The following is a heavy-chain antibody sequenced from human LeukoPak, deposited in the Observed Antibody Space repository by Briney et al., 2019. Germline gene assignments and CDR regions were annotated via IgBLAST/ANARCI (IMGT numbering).Heavy chain of an antibody. CDR3: ARENDFWSGYSPYNWFDP. CDR1: GGSISSYY. J-gene: IGHJ5*02. D-gene: IGHD3-3*01. CDR2: IYYSGST. V-gene: IGHV4-59*01. Sequence: PSETLSLTCTVSGGSISSYYWSWIRQPPGKGLEWIGYIYYSGSTNYNPSLKSRVTISVDTSKNQFSLKLSSVTAADTAVYYCARENDFWSGYSPYNWFDPWGQGTLVTVSS.